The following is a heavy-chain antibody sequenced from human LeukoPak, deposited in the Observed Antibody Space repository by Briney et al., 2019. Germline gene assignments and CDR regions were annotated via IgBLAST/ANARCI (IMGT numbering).Heavy chain of an antibody. CDR1: GGSFSSGAYY. CDR3: ARQVTRDYYDSSGSRAFDI. V-gene: IGHV4-61*08. CDR2: IYFSGST. D-gene: IGHD3-22*01. Sequence: SETLSLTCTVSGGSFSSGAYYWNWIRQHPGKGLEWIGYIYFSGSTNYNPSLKSRVTISVDTSKNQFSLKLSSVTAADTAVYYCARQVTRDYYDSSGSRAFDIWGQGTMVTVSS. J-gene: IGHJ3*02.